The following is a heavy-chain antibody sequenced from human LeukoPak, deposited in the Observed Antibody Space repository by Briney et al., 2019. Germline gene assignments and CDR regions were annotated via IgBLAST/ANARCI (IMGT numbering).Heavy chain of an antibody. CDR3: ARDRGSGSGTYGGTLFDP. V-gene: IGHV1-69*04. J-gene: IGHJ5*02. Sequence: SVKVSCKASGGTLSSYAITWVRQAPGQGLEWMGRIVPAVDLVNVAQKFQGRLTITADKSKTTAYMELSSLTYEDTAVYFCARDRGSGSGTYGGTLFDPWGQGTLVTVSS. CDR1: GGTLSSYA. CDR2: IVPAVDLV. D-gene: IGHD3-10*01.